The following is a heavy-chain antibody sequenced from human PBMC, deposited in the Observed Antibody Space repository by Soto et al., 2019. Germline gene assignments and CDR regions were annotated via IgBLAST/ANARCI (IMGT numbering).Heavy chain of an antibody. CDR1: GFTVSSNY. CDR2: IYSGGST. D-gene: IGHD6-13*01. J-gene: IGHJ6*02. Sequence: GGSLRLSCAASGFTVSSNYMSWVRQAPGKGLEWVSVIYSGGSTYYADSVKGRFTISRDNSKNTLYLQMNSLRAEDTAVYYCARAGYSSPHYYYYGMDVWGQGTTVTVSS. CDR3: ARAGYSSPHYYYYGMDV. V-gene: IGHV3-53*01.